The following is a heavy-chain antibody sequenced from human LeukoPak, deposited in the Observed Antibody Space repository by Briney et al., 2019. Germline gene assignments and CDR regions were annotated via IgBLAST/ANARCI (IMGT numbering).Heavy chain of an antibody. CDR3: ARDSRTTELDY. J-gene: IGHJ4*02. D-gene: IGHD1-1*01. Sequence: GGSLRLSCAASGFTVSSNYMSWVRQAPGKGLEWVSVIYSGGSTYYADSVKGQFTISRDNSKNTLYLQMNSLRAEDTAVYYCARDSRTTELDYWGQGTLVTVSS. CDR1: GFTVSSNY. V-gene: IGHV3-53*01. CDR2: IYSGGST.